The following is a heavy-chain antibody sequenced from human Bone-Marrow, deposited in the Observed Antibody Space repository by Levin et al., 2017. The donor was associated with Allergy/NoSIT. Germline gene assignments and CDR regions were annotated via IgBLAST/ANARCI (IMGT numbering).Heavy chain of an antibody. D-gene: IGHD4/OR15-4a*01. Sequence: QSGGSLRLSCAASGFTFSNYAKSWVRQAPGKGLEWVSGINDNGGSTYYADSVKGRFTISRDNSKNTLYLQMNNLRVEDTAVYYCAKDLREKTYGDQWYFDLWGRGTLVTVSS. CDR3: AKDLREKTYGDQWYFDL. V-gene: IGHV3-23*01. J-gene: IGHJ2*01. CDR1: GFTFSNYA. CDR2: INDNGGST.